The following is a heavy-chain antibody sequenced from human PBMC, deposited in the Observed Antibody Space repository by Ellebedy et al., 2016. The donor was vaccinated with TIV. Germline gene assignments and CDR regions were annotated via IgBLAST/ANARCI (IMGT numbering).Heavy chain of an antibody. Sequence: GESLKISXAASGFTFSSYAMHWVRQAPGKGLEYVSAISSNGGSTYYADSVKGRFTISRDNAKNTLYLQMNSLRAEDTAVYYCAKDALGAANHDAFDIWGQGTMVTVSS. J-gene: IGHJ3*02. V-gene: IGHV3-64*04. CDR2: ISSNGGST. D-gene: IGHD1-26*01. CDR1: GFTFSSYA. CDR3: AKDALGAANHDAFDI.